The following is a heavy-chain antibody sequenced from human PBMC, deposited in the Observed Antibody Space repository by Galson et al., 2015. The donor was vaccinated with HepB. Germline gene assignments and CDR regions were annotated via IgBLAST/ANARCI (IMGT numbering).Heavy chain of an antibody. J-gene: IGHJ4*02. CDR3: ARETPDTYYFDY. Sequence: PGQGPEWMGKIFAGGGSTRYAERFQGRVTLTRDSSTSTIYMEVSSLRSDDTAVYYCARETPDTYYFDYWGQGTLVTVSS. CDR2: IFAGGGST. V-gene: IGHV1-46*01. D-gene: IGHD2-15*01.